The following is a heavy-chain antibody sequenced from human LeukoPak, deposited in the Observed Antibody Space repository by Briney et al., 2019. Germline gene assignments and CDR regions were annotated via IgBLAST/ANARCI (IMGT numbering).Heavy chain of an antibody. CDR3: ARGDIAAAGTWDAFDI. J-gene: IGHJ3*02. Sequence: ASVKVSCKASGYTFTSYYMHWVRQAPGQGLEWMGIINPSGGSTSYAQKFQGRVTMTRDTSTSTVYMELSSLRSEDTAVYYCARGDIAAAGTWDAFDIWGQGTMVTVSS. D-gene: IGHD6-13*01. V-gene: IGHV1-46*01. CDR1: GYTFTSYY. CDR2: INPSGGST.